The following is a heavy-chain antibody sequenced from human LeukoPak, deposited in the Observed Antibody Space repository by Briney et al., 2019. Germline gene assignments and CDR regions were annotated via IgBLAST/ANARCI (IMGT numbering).Heavy chain of an antibody. J-gene: IGHJ4*02. CDR1: GYTFTGYY. CDR2: INPNSGGT. Sequence: GASVKVSCKASGYTFTGYYMHWVRQAPGQGLEWMGWINPNSGGTNYAQKFQGRVTMTRDTSISTAYMELSRLRSDDTAVYYCARARNGYSSGWYFFDYWGQGTLVTVSS. V-gene: IGHV1-2*02. D-gene: IGHD6-19*01. CDR3: ARARNGYSSGWYFFDY.